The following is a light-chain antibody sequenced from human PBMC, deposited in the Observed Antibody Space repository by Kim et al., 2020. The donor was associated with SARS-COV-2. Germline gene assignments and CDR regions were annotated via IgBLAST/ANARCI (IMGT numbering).Light chain of an antibody. Sequence: SYELTQPPSVSVSPGQTASITCSGDKLGDKHACWYQQKPGQSPVLVIYQDNKRPSGIPERFSGSNSGNTATLTISGTQARDEADYYCQAWDTSTTYVFGT. V-gene: IGLV3-1*01. CDR3: QAWDTSTTYV. CDR2: QDN. J-gene: IGLJ1*01. CDR1: KLGDKH.